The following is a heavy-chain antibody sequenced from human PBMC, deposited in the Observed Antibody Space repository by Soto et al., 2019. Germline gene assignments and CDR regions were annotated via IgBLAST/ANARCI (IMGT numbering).Heavy chain of an antibody. CDR1: GESISSGDYY. Sequence: LTSTVYGESISSGDYYWSGIRQPPGKGLEWIGYIYYSGSTYYNPSLKSRVTISVDTSKNQFSLKLSSVTAADTAVYYCSLVFRRLSESIDFSCQAPLVSV. CDR3: SLVFRRLSESIDF. J-gene: IGHJ4*02. D-gene: IGHD3-3*01. CDR2: IYYSGST. V-gene: IGHV4-30-4*01.